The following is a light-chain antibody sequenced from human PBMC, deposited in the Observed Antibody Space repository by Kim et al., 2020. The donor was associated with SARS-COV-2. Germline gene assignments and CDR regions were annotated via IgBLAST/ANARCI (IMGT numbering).Light chain of an antibody. Sequence: KPVPTPRPRRSGSIASNYVQWYQHRPGSAPTTVIYEDNQRPSGVPDRFSGSIDSSSNSASLTISGLKTEDEADYYCQSYDSSNQVVFGGGTQLTVL. V-gene: IGLV6-57*03. CDR1: SGSIASNY. CDR2: EDN. J-gene: IGLJ2*01. CDR3: QSYDSSNQVV.